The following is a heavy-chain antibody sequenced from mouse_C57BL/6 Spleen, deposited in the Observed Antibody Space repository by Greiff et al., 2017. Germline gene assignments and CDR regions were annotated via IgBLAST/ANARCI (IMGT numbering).Heavy chain of an antibody. D-gene: IGHD2-5*01. J-gene: IGHJ4*01. CDR2: IYPSDSET. CDR3: ARQYSNYAMDY. V-gene: IGHV1-61*01. CDR1: GYTFTSYW. Sequence: QVQLQQPGAELVRPGSSVKLSCKASGYTFTSYWMDWVKQRPGQGLEWIGNIYPSDSETHYNQKFKDKATLTVDKSSSTAYMQLSSLTSEDSAVYYCARQYSNYAMDYWGQGTSVTVSS.